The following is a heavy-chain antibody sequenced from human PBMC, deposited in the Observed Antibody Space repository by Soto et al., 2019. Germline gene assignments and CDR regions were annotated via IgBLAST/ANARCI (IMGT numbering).Heavy chain of an antibody. V-gene: IGHV3-33*01. CDR2: IWYDGSNK. Sequence: VGSLRLSCAASGFTFSSYGMHWVRQAPGKGLEWVAVIWYDGSNKYYADSVKGRFTISRDNSKNTLYLQMNSLRAEDTAVYYCARGYSGYDSRRSYYYYGMDVWGQGTTVPVSS. D-gene: IGHD5-12*01. J-gene: IGHJ6*02. CDR3: ARGYSGYDSRRSYYYYGMDV. CDR1: GFTFSSYG.